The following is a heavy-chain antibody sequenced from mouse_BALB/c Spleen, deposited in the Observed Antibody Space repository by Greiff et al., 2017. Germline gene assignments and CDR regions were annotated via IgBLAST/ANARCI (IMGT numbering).Heavy chain of an antibody. CDR3: TRRGYGSRHLYWYVDD. D-gene: IGHD1-1*01. CDR2: INPSNGGT. Sequence: VQLEQSGAELVKPGASAMLSCKAPGYTFTSYYMYWVKQRPGQGLAWIGEINPSNGGTNINEKFKSKATLTVDKSSSTAYMQMSSLTSEVTAVYNDTRRGYGSRHLYWYVDDWGEGTTVTVSA. CDR1: GYTFTSYY. J-gene: IGHJ1*01. V-gene: IGHV1S81*02.